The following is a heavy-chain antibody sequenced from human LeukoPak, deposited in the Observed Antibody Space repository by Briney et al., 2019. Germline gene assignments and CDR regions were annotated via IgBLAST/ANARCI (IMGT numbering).Heavy chain of an antibody. CDR1: GGSISSYY. CDR3: AGIRGYSGYDDAFDI. CDR2: IYTSGST. Sequence: SETLSLTCTVSGGSISSYYWSWIRQPAGKGLEWIGRIYTSGSTNYNPSLESRVTMSVDTSKNQFSLKLSSVTAADTAVYYCAGIRGYSGYDDAFDIWGQGTMVTVSS. V-gene: IGHV4-4*07. J-gene: IGHJ3*02. D-gene: IGHD5-12*01.